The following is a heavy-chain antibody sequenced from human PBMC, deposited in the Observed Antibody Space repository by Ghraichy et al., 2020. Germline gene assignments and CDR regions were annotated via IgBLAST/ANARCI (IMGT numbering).Heavy chain of an antibody. CDR1: GGTFSSYA. CDR2: IIPIFGTA. Sequence: SVKVSCKASGGTFSSYAISWVRQAPGQGLEWMGGIIPIFGTANYAQKFQGRVTITADESTSTAYMELSSLRSEDTAVYYCARWEAVITTSYFDYWGQGTLVTVSS. V-gene: IGHV1-69*13. J-gene: IGHJ4*02. CDR3: ARWEAVITTSYFDY. D-gene: IGHD3-22*01.